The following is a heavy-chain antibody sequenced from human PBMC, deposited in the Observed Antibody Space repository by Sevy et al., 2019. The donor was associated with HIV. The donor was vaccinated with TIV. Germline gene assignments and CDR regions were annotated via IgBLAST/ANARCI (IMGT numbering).Heavy chain of an antibody. CDR3: VRGGVGGYSYSLDS. V-gene: IGHV3-7*01. Sequence: GGSLRLSCAASGFTFSTYWMSWVRQAPGKGLEWVATMKQDGSEKDYVDSVKGRFTISRDNAKNSLYLQMNSLRGEDTAVYDGVRGGVGGYSYSLDSWGQGTLVTVSS. CDR2: MKQDGSEK. D-gene: IGHD5-18*01. CDR1: GFTFSTYW. J-gene: IGHJ4*02.